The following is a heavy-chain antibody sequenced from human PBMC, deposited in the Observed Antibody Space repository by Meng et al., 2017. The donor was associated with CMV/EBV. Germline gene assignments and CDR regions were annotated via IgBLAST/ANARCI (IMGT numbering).Heavy chain of an antibody. V-gene: IGHV1-69*05. CDR2: IVPIFGTA. Sequence: SVKVSCKASGGTFSSYAISWVRQAPGQGLEWMGGIVPIFGTANYAQKFQGRVTITTDESTSAAYMELSSLRSEDTAVYYCARGEITILGVGNDAFDIWGQGTMVTVSS. CDR3: ARGEITILGVGNDAFDI. D-gene: IGHD3-3*01. CDR1: GGTFSSYA. J-gene: IGHJ3*02.